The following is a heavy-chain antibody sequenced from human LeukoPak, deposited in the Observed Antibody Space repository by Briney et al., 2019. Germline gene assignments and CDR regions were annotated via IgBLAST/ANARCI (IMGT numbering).Heavy chain of an antibody. Sequence: AGGSLRLSCAASGFTFSSYAMHWVRQAPGKGLEWVAVISYDGSNKYYADSVKGRFTISRDNSKNTLYLQMNSLRAEDTAVYYCARLWFGELLSPDAFGIWGQGTMVTVSS. J-gene: IGHJ3*02. D-gene: IGHD3-10*01. V-gene: IGHV3-30-3*01. CDR3: ARLWFGELLSPDAFGI. CDR2: ISYDGSNK. CDR1: GFTFSSYA.